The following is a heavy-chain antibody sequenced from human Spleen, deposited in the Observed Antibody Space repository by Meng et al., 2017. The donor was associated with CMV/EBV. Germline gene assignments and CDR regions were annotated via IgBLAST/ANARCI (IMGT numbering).Heavy chain of an antibody. Sequence: SCKSSGYTLTSADINWVRQAPGQGLEWVGWMNPNNGDTGYAKKFHGRVTMTRNTSINTAYLELSSLRSEDTAVYYCARSVVLNWFDPWGQGTLVTVSS. V-gene: IGHV1-8*01. CDR1: GYTLTSAD. CDR3: ARSVVLNWFDP. CDR2: MNPNNGDT. J-gene: IGHJ5*02. D-gene: IGHD2-15*01.